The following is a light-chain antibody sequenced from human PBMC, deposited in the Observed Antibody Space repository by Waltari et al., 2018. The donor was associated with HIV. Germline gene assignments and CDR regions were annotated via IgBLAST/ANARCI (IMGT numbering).Light chain of an antibody. V-gene: IGLV2-11*01. J-gene: IGLJ3*02. CDR1: ISDVGGYHY. CDR3: CSYAGNYVWL. Sequence: QSALTQPRSVSGSPGQSVTISCTGTISDVGGYHYVSWYQKYPGQAPKVMIYDVSRPPSGVPDRFSRYKSGNTASLTISGLQAEDEAEYYCCSYAGNYVWLFGGRTKLTVL. CDR2: DVS.